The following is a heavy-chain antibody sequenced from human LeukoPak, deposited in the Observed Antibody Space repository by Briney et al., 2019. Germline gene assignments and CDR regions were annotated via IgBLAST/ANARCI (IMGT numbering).Heavy chain of an antibody. Sequence: SVKVSCKASGYTFTGYYMHWVRQAPGQGLEWMGGIIPIFGTANYAQKFQGRVTITADESTSTAYMELSSLRSEDTAVYYCARASSVGDFDLWGRGTLVTVSS. CDR2: IIPIFGTA. D-gene: IGHD2-15*01. V-gene: IGHV1-69*13. J-gene: IGHJ2*01. CDR1: GYTFTGYY. CDR3: ARASSVGDFDL.